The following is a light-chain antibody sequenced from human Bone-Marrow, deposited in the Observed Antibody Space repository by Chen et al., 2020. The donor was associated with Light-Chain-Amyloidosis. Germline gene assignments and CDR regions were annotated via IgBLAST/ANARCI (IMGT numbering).Light chain of an antibody. Sequence: DIVMTQYPESLAVSPRERADINCKSSQSVLYSSNNKNYLVWSQQTPGQPPKLLIYWASTRESVLPDRFSGRVSRTDFTLTLSSLQTEDLAVYYCHQYYSTPLTFGGGTKVEIK. CDR1: QSVLYSSNNKNY. CDR2: WAS. J-gene: IGKJ4*01. V-gene: IGKV4-1*01. CDR3: HQYYSTPLT.